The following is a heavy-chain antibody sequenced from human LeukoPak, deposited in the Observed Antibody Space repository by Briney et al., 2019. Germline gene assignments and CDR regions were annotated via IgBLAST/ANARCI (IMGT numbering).Heavy chain of an antibody. CDR2: IYYSGST. V-gene: IGHV4-59*08. Sequence: KSSETLSLTCTVSGGSISSYYWSWIRQPPGKGLEWIGYIYYSGSTNYNPSLKSRVTISVDTSKNQFSLKLSSATAADTAVYYCARLLGSSWYRVSWFDPWGQGTLVTVSS. J-gene: IGHJ5*02. CDR1: GGSISSYY. D-gene: IGHD6-13*01. CDR3: ARLLGSSWYRVSWFDP.